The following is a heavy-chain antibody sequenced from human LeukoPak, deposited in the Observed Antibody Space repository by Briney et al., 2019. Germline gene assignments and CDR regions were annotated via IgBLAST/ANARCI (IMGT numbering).Heavy chain of an antibody. CDR3: ARDDYYDSKLVY. J-gene: IGHJ4*02. D-gene: IGHD3-22*01. V-gene: IGHV3-53*01. Sequence: PGGSLRLSCAASGFTVSSNYMSWVRQAPGKGLEWVSVIYSGGSTYYADSVKGRFTLSRDNSKNTLYLQMNSLRAEDTAVYYCARDDYYDSKLVYWGQGTLVTVSS. CDR2: IYSGGST. CDR1: GFTVSSNY.